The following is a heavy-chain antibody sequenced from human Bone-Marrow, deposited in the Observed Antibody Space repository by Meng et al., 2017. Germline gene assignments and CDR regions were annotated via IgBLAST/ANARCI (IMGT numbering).Heavy chain of an antibody. Sequence: QVQLVQSGAEVKKPGASVKVSCKASGYTFTGYYMNWVRQAPGQGLEWMGWINPNSGGTNYEQKSQGRVTMTRDTSISTAYMELSRLRSADTAVYYCARDSATVVTRYWFDPWGQGTLVTVSS. D-gene: IGHD4-23*01. J-gene: IGHJ5*02. V-gene: IGHV1-2*02. CDR1: GYTFTGYY. CDR3: ARDSATVVTRYWFDP. CDR2: INPNSGGT.